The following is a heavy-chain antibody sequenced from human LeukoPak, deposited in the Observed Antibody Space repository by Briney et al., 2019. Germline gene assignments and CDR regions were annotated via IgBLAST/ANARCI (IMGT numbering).Heavy chain of an antibody. D-gene: IGHD6-13*01. CDR1: GGSISSYY. CDR2: IYYSGST. CDR3: ARGGVAAAGTFDY. Sequence: SETLSLTCTVSGGSISSYYWSWIRQPPGKGLEWIGYIYYSGSTNYNPSLKSRVTISVDTSKNQFSLKLSSVTAADTAVYYCARGGVAAAGTFDYRGQGTLVTVSS. J-gene: IGHJ4*02. V-gene: IGHV4-59*01.